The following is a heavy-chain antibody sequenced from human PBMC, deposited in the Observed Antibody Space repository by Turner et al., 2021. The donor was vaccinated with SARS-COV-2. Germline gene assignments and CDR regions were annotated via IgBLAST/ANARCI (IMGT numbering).Heavy chain of an antibody. CDR1: GYTLTELS. V-gene: IGHV1-24*01. J-gene: IGHJ4*02. Sequence: QVQLVQYGAEVKKPGASVKVSCKVSGYTLTELSMHWVRQAPGKGLEWMGGFDPEDGETIYAQKFQGRVTMTEDTSTDTAYMELSSLRSEDTAVYYCLGRDIVVVLVAISEVDYWGQGTLVTVSS. CDR3: LGRDIVVVLVAISEVDY. D-gene: IGHD2-2*01. CDR2: FDPEDGET.